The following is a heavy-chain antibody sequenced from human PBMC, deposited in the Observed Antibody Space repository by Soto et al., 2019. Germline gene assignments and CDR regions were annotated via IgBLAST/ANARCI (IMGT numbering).Heavy chain of an antibody. CDR3: ASEYYGSGNHYYYYGMDV. J-gene: IGHJ6*02. Sequence: ASVKVSCKAPADTFTSYYIHWVRQAPGHGLEWMGIINPSGGSTSYAQKFQGRVTMTRDTSTSTVYMELSSLRSEDTAVYYCASEYYGSGNHYYYYGMDVWGQGTTVTVSS. D-gene: IGHD3-10*01. V-gene: IGHV1-46*01. CDR2: INPSGGST. CDR1: ADTFTSYY.